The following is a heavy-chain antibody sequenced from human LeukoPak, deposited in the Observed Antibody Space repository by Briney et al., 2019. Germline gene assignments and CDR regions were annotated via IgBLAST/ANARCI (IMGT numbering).Heavy chain of an antibody. V-gene: IGHV4-59*08. CDR2: IYYSGST. Sequence: SETLPLTCTVSGGSISSYYWSWIRQPPGKGLEWIGYIYYSGSTSYNPSLKSRVTISVDTSKNQFSLKLSSVTAADTAVYYCGLSHLAAGGRGDYWGQGTLVTVSS. CDR3: GLSHLAAGGRGDY. D-gene: IGHD6-13*01. J-gene: IGHJ4*02. CDR1: GGSISSYY.